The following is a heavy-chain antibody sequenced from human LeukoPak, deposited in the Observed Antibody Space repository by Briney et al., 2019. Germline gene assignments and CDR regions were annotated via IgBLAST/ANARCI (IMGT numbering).Heavy chain of an antibody. Sequence: SETLSLTCTVSGGSISSYYWSWIRQPPGKGLEWIGYIYYSGSTNYNPSLKSRVTISVDTSKNQFSLKLSSVTAADTAVYYCAREAGMVAAATPDAFDIWGQGTMVTVSS. V-gene: IGHV4-59*01. D-gene: IGHD2-15*01. CDR3: AREAGMVAAATPDAFDI. J-gene: IGHJ3*02. CDR1: GGSISSYY. CDR2: IYYSGST.